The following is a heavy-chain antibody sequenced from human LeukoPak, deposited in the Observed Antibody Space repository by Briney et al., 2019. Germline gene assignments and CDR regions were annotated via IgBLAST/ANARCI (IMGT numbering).Heavy chain of an antibody. Sequence: GGSLRLSCAASGFTFTSYAMSWVRQAPGKGLEWVSAISGNGGSTYYADSVKGRFTISRDNSKNTLYLQMNSLRAEDRAVYYCAKERLTTSTADYWGQGTLVTVS. J-gene: IGHJ4*02. V-gene: IGHV3-23*01. CDR2: ISGNGGST. D-gene: IGHD3-3*01. CDR1: GFTFTSYA. CDR3: AKERLTTSTADY.